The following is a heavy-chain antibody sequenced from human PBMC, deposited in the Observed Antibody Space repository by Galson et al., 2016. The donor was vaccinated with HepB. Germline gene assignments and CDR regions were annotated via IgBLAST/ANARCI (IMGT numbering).Heavy chain of an antibody. J-gene: IGHJ6*02. V-gene: IGHV3-48*04. Sequence: SLRLSCAASGFTFSSYSMNWVRQAPGKGLEWVSYISSSSSTIYYADSVKGRFTISRDNAKNSVFLQMNSLRAEDTAVYFCARDETGDYYYGMDVWGQGTTVTVSS. CDR2: ISSSSSTI. CDR3: ARDETGDYYYGMDV. CDR1: GFTFSSYS.